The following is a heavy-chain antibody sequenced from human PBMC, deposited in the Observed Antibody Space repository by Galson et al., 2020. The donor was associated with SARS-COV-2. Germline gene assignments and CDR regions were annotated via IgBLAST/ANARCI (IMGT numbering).Heavy chain of an antibody. CDR1: IGSMTSHY. V-gene: IGHV4-59*08. J-gene: IGHJ4*02. D-gene: IGHD1-26*01. Sequence: ETSETLSLTCAVSIGSMTSHYWSWIRQAPGKGLEWIGYISYSGSTTYNPSLKSRVTISIDTSKNQFSLKLTSVTAADTALYYCAKLAEGRRSSEDYWGQGTLVIVSS. CDR3: AKLAEGRRSSEDY. CDR2: ISYSGST.